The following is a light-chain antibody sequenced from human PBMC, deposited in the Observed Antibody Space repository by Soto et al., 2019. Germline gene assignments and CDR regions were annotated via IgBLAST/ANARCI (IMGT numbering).Light chain of an antibody. Sequence: QSVRTQPPSASGTPGQRVTVSCSGSSSNIASNTVNWYQQLPGTAPKLLIYSNDQRPSGVPDRFSASKSGTSASLAISGLQSEDEADYYCASWDDSLNGHVFGTGTKVTAL. CDR3: ASWDDSLNGHV. V-gene: IGLV1-44*01. CDR2: SND. J-gene: IGLJ1*01. CDR1: SSNIASNT.